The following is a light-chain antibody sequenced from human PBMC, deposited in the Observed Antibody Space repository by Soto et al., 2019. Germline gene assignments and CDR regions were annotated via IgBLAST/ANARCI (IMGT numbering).Light chain of an antibody. CDR1: RSVSRNY. CDR2: AAS. V-gene: IGKV1-39*01. CDR3: QQSYSTLIT. J-gene: IGKJ5*01. Sequence: TQSPATLALSPGGRATLSCRASRSVSRNYLAWYQQKPGKAPKLLIYAASSLQSGVPSRFSGSGSGTDFTLTISSLQPEDFATYYCQQSYSTLITFGQGTRLEIK.